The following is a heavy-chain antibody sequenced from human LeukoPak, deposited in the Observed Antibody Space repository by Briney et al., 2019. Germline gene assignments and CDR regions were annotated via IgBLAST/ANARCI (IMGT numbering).Heavy chain of an antibody. CDR1: GYTLTELS. D-gene: IGHD2-2*02. CDR3: ATVSYLGYCSSTSCYTPHRYYFDY. CDR2: FDPEDGET. Sequence: ASVKVSCKVSGYTLTELSMHWVRQAPGKGLEWMGGFDPEDGETIYAQKFQGGVTTTEDTSTDTAYMELSSLRSEDTAVYYCATVSYLGYCSSTSCYTPHRYYFDYWGQGTLVTVSS. V-gene: IGHV1-24*01. J-gene: IGHJ4*02.